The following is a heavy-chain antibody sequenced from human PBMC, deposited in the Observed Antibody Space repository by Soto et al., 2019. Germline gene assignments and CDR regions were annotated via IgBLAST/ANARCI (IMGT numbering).Heavy chain of an antibody. Sequence: SETLSLTCAVCGGSISSGGYSWSWIRQPPGKGLEWIGYIYHSGSTYYNPSLKSRVTISVDTPKNQFSLKLSSVTAADTAVYYCAGEGGPYDSSGYPAPFDYWGQGTLVTVSS. CDR1: GGSISSGGYS. D-gene: IGHD3-22*01. CDR3: AGEGGPYDSSGYPAPFDY. CDR2: IYHSGST. V-gene: IGHV4-30-2*05. J-gene: IGHJ4*02.